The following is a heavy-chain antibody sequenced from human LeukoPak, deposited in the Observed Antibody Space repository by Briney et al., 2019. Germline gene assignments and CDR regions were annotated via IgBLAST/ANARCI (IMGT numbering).Heavy chain of an antibody. V-gene: IGHV4-61*08. CDR1: GGSISSGGYY. D-gene: IGHD3/OR15-3a*01. J-gene: IGHJ6*03. CDR2: IYYSGST. CDR3: ARGVFLDSNYYYYMDV. Sequence: SSQTLSLTCAVSGGSISSGGYYWSWIRQPPGKGLEWIGYIYYSGSTNYNPSLKSRVTISVDTSKNQFSLKLSSVTAADTAVYYCARGVFLDSNYYYYMDVWGKGTTVTVSS.